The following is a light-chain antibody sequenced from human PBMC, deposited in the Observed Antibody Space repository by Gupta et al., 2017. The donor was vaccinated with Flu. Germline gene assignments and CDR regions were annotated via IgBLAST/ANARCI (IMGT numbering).Light chain of an antibody. CDR2: DVS. J-gene: IGLJ3*02. CDR3: SSYAGSDNLV. V-gene: IGLV2-8*01. Sequence: SVTLSCTGTSSDVGGYNYVSWYQQNPGKAPKLMIYDVSKRPSGVPDRFSGSKSGNTASLTISGLQAEDEADYYCSSYAGSDNLVFGGGTKLTVL. CDR1: SSDVGGYNY.